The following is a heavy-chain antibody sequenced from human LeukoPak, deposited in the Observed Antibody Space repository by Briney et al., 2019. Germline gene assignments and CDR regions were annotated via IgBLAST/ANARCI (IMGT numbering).Heavy chain of an antibody. CDR1: GFTFSSYS. CDR2: ISSSSSTI. V-gene: IGHV3-48*04. Sequence: GGSLRLSCAASGFTFSSYSMNWVRQAPGKGLEWVSYISSSSSTIYYADSVKGRFTISRDNAKNSLYLQMNSLRAEDTAVYYCARGPPAALDIWGQGTMVTVSS. J-gene: IGHJ3*02. CDR3: ARGPPAALDI. D-gene: IGHD2-2*01.